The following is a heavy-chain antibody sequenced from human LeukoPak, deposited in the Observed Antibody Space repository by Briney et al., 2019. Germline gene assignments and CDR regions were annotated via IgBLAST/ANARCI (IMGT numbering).Heavy chain of an antibody. CDR2: IDPSDSYT. Sequence: GESLQISCKGSGYFFTSYWISRVRRLPGKGLEWMGRIDPSDSYTNYSPSFQGHVTISADKSISTAYLQWSSLKAANTAMYYCALSSSSDYWGQGTLVTVSS. J-gene: IGHJ4*02. D-gene: IGHD6-13*01. V-gene: IGHV5-10-1*01. CDR1: GYFFTSYW. CDR3: ALSSSSDY.